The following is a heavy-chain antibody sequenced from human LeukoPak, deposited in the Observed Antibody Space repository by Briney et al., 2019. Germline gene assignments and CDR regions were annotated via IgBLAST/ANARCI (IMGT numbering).Heavy chain of an antibody. J-gene: IGHJ4*02. CDR3: ARGPLRFLVIPPQEFDY. V-gene: IGHV4-34*01. D-gene: IGHD3-3*01. CDR1: GGSFSGYY. Sequence: TPSETLSLTCAVYGGSFSGYYWSWIRQPPGKGLEWIGEINHSGSTNYNPSLKSRVTISVDTSKNQFSLKLSSVTAADTAVYYCARGPLRFLVIPPQEFDYWGQGTLVTVSS. CDR2: INHSGST.